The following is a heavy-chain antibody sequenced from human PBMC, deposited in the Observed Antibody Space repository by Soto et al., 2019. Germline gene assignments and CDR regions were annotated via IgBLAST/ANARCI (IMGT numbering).Heavy chain of an antibody. D-gene: IGHD1-20*01. CDR3: VREGISFDY. CDR2: LKQDGSEE. Sequence: EVQLVESGGGLVQPGGSLRLSCAASGFTFSSYWMSWVRQAPGKGLECVANLKQDGSEEYYVDSVKGRFTISRDNAKNSLFLQMNSLRGDDTAVYYCVREGISFDYWGQGTLVTVSS. J-gene: IGHJ4*02. CDR1: GFTFSSYW. V-gene: IGHV3-7*01.